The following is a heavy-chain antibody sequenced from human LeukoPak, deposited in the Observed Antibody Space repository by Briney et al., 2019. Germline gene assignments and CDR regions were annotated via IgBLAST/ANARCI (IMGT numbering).Heavy chain of an antibody. J-gene: IGHJ3*02. CDR3: ARGMATIIDAFDI. Sequence: SETLSLTCTVSGGSISNYYWSWIRQPPGKGLEWIGYIYYSGSTNYNPSLKSRVTISVDTSKNQFSLKLSSVTAADTAVYYCARGMATIIDAFDIWGQGTMVTVSS. CDR2: IYYSGST. CDR1: GGSISNYY. V-gene: IGHV4-59*01. D-gene: IGHD5-24*01.